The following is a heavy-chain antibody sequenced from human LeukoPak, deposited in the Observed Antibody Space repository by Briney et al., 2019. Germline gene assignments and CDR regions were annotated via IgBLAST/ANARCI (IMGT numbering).Heavy chain of an antibody. CDR3: ARGVAGNWFDP. V-gene: IGHV3-74*01. CDR1: GFTFSSYW. CDR2: INSDGSST. Sequence: GGSLRLSCAASGFTFSSYWMHWVRQAPGKGPVWVSRINSDGSSTIYADSVKGRFTISRDNAKNTLYLQMNSLRAEDTAVYYCARGVAGNWFDPWGQGTLVTVSS. D-gene: IGHD1-1*01. J-gene: IGHJ5*02.